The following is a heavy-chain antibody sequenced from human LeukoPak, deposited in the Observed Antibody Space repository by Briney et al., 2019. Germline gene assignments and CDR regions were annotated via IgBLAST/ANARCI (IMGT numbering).Heavy chain of an antibody. CDR2: INPNSGGT. Sequence: ASVKVSCKASGYTFTGYYMHWVRQAPGQGLEWMGRINPNSGGTNYAQKFQGRVTMTRDTSISTAYMELSRLRSDETAVYYCARAGEWLVDYFDYWGQGTLVTVSS. J-gene: IGHJ4*02. V-gene: IGHV1-2*06. CDR1: GYTFTGYY. CDR3: ARAGEWLVDYFDY. D-gene: IGHD6-19*01.